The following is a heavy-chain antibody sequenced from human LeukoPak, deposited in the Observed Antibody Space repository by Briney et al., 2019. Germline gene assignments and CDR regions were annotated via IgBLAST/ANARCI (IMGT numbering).Heavy chain of an antibody. CDR1: GFTFSSYA. CDR3: ARPRLEYCSGGSCFDAFDI. Sequence: GGSLRLSCAASGFTFSSYAMNWVRQAPGKGLEWVSAISGSGSTTYYADSVKGRFTISRDNSKNTLFLQMNSPTAEDTAIYSCARPRLEYCSGGSCFDAFDIWGQGTMVTVSS. D-gene: IGHD2-15*01. CDR2: ISGSGSTT. V-gene: IGHV3-23*01. J-gene: IGHJ3*02.